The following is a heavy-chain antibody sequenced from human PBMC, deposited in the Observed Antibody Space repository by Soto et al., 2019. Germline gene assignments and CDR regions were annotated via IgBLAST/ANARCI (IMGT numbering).Heavy chain of an antibody. D-gene: IGHD3-9*01. CDR3: ARAGYYDILTGYYMFDY. CDR2: IYYSGST. J-gene: IGHJ4*02. CDR1: GGSISSYY. Sequence: SETLSLTCTVSGGSISSYYWSWIRQPPGKGLEWIGYIYYSGSTNYNPSLKSRVTISVYTSKNQFSLKLSSVTAADTAVYYCARAGYYDILTGYYMFDYWGQGTLVTVSS. V-gene: IGHV4-59*01.